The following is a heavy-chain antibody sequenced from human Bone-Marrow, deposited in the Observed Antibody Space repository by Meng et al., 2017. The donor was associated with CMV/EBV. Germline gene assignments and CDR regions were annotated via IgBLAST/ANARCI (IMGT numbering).Heavy chain of an antibody. D-gene: IGHD5-12*01. CDR1: AFTVTNNY. Sequence: GGSLRLSCAASAFTVTNNYMSWVRQAPGKGLEWVSVIYSSSSTYYADSVKGRFTVSRDNSKNTLYLQMNSLRAEDTAVYYCARYSGYGRHYYYYYGMDVWGQGTTVTVSS. J-gene: IGHJ6*02. CDR2: IYSSSST. CDR3: ARYSGYGRHYYYYYGMDV. V-gene: IGHV3-66*02.